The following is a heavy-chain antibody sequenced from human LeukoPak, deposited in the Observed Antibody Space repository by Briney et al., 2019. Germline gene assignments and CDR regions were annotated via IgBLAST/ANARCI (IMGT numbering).Heavy chain of an antibody. J-gene: IGHJ4*02. D-gene: IGHD2-2*01. Sequence: GGSLRLSCAASGFTFSSYAMSWVRQAPGKGLEWDSAISGSGGSTYYADSVKGRFTISRDNSKNTLYLQMNSLRAEDTAVYYCAKGEDIVVVPAAMGYYYGSGSYDYWGQGTLVTVSS. V-gene: IGHV3-23*01. CDR3: AKGEDIVVVPAAMGYYYGSGSYDY. CDR2: ISGSGGST. CDR1: GFTFSSYA.